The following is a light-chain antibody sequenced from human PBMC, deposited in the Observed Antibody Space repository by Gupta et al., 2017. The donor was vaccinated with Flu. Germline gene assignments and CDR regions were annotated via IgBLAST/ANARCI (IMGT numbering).Light chain of an antibody. CDR2: AAS. J-gene: IGKJ3*01. Sequence: PSSLYASVGDRVTITCRASQGIRNSLAWYQQKPGKVPKLLIYAASTVKSGVPSRFSGSGSGTDFTLTISSLQPEDVATYYCQKYNSSPLTFGPGTKVDIK. V-gene: IGKV1-27*01. CDR1: QGIRNS. CDR3: QKYNSSPLT.